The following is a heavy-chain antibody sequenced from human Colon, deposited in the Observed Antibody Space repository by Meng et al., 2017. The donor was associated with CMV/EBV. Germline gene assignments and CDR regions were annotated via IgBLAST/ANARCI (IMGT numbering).Heavy chain of an antibody. CDR1: GFSISDYA. Sequence: SCAASGFSISDYAGNWVRQAPGKGLEWVSVISASGYYTFYAESVKGRFTIGRDISKNTVYLQTSSLRAEDTATYFCAKAPTRKYYFDFWGHGSLVTVSS. D-gene: IGHD5-24*01. CDR3: AKAPTRKYYFDF. CDR2: ISASGYYT. V-gene: IGHV3-23*01. J-gene: IGHJ4*01.